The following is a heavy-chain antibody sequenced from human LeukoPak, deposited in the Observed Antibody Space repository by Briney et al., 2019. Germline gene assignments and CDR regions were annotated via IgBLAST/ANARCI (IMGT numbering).Heavy chain of an antibody. V-gene: IGHV4-34*01. D-gene: IGHD3-3*01. CDR3: AREINYDFWSGDSTGYYYYYMDV. CDR1: GFTVSSNY. CDR2: INHSGIT. J-gene: IGHJ6*03. Sequence: NPGGSLRLSCAASGFTVSSNYMTWVRQAPGKGLEWIAEINHSGITNYNPSLKSRVITSVDTSMNQFSLKLTSVTAADTAVYYCAREINYDFWSGDSTGYYYYYMDVWGKGTTVTVSS.